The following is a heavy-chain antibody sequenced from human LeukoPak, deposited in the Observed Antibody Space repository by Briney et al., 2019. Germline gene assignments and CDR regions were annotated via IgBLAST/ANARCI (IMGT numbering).Heavy chain of an antibody. CDR3: ARGYCSSTSCFYFDY. V-gene: IGHV1-18*04. CDR1: GYTFTSYG. Sequence: HGASVKVSRKASGYTFTSYGISWVRQAPGQGLEWMGWISAYNGNTNYAQKLQGRVTMTTDTSTSTAYMELRSLRSDDTAVYYCARGYCSSTSCFYFDYWGQGTLVTVSS. D-gene: IGHD2-2*01. J-gene: IGHJ4*02. CDR2: ISAYNGNT.